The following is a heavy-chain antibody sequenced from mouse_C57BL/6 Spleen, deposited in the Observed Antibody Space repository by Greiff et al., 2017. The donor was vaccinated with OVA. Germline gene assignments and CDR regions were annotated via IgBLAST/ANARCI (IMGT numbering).Heavy chain of an antibody. D-gene: IGHD1-1*01. CDR1: GYTFTSYW. CDR3: ARGDYGSSYDYAMDY. V-gene: IGHV1-52*01. J-gene: IGHJ4*01. Sequence: VQLKQPGAELVRPGSSVKLSCKASGYTFTSYWMHWVKQRPIQGLEWIGNIDPSDSETHYNQKFKDKATLTVDKSSSTAYMQLSSLTSEDSAVYYCARGDYGSSYDYAMDYWGQGTSVTVSS. CDR2: IDPSDSET.